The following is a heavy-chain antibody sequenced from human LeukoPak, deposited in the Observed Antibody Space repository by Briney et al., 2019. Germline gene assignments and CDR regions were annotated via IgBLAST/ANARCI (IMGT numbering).Heavy chain of an antibody. CDR1: GYTFTSYY. CDR3: ARGKKPENYDFWSGYFTSADY. V-gene: IGHV1-46*01. CDR2: INPSGGST. D-gene: IGHD3-3*01. Sequence: ASVKVSCEASGYTFTSYYIHWVRQAPGQGLEWMGIINPSGGSTSYAQKFQGRVTMTRDTSTSTVYMELSSLRSEDTAMYSCARGKKPENYDFWSGYFTSADYWGQGTPVTVSS. J-gene: IGHJ4*02.